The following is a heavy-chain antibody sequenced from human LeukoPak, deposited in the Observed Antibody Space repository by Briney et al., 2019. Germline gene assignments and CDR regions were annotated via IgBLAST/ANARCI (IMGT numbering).Heavy chain of an antibody. Sequence: PGGSLRLSCAASGFTFSSYWTSWVRQAPGKGLEWVANIKQDGSEKYYVDSVKGRFTISRDNAKNSLYLQMNSLRAEDTAVYYCARHYYYYMDVWGKGTTVTVSS. V-gene: IGHV3-7*01. CDR2: IKQDGSEK. J-gene: IGHJ6*03. CDR3: ARHYYYYMDV. CDR1: GFTFSSYW.